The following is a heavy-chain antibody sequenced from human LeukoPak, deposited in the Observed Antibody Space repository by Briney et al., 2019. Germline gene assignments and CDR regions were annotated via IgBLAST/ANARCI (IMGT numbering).Heavy chain of an antibody. CDR1: GYTFTSYA. CDR2: INPNSGGT. V-gene: IGHV1-2*02. Sequence: EASVKVSCKASGYTFTSYAMHWVRQAPGQRREWMGWINPNSGGTNYAQKFQGRVTMTRDTSISTAYMELSRLRSDDTAVYYCAREPVGVGATTLDYWGQGTLVTVSS. CDR3: AREPVGVGATTLDY. J-gene: IGHJ4*02. D-gene: IGHD1-26*01.